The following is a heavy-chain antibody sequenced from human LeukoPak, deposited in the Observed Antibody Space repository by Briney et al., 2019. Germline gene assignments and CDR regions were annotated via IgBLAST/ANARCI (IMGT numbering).Heavy chain of an antibody. Sequence: SETLSLTCTVSGCSVTSQYWGWLRQAPGMGRVGIGIIYYSGRTKSNPSLQSRVHISLGTSEKNISLKEHSVNAADTAVYYCPRLLENDSSGDPDTFDMWGQGTVVTVSS. J-gene: IGHJ3*02. D-gene: IGHD3-22*01. CDR2: IYYSGRT. V-gene: IGHV4-59*08. CDR3: PRLLENDSSGDPDTFDM. CDR1: GCSVTSQY.